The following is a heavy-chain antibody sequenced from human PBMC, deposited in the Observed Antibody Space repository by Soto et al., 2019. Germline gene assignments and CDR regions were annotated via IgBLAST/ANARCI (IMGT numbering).Heavy chain of an antibody. J-gene: IGHJ4*01. CDR2: IYYTGRT. CDR1: GGSINYYY. Sequence: PSEPQSLPCTVSGGSINYYYWHWIRQTPGKGLEWIGYIYYTGRTNYNPSLKSRVTISIDTSKSQFSLKLSSVTAADTAVYFCARGTSGNPYFDNWGQGTLVTVSS. D-gene: IGHD5-12*01. CDR3: ARGTSGNPYFDN. V-gene: IGHV4-59*01.